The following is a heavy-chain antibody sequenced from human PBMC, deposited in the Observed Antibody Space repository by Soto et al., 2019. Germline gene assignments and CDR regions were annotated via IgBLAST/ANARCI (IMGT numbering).Heavy chain of an antibody. CDR2: IYPGDSITKYDSNT. Sequence: GESLKISCKSSGYDFSTYWIGWVRQMPGKGLEWVAIIYPGDSITKYDSNTRYSPSFQGQVTISVDRSISTAYLQWSSLKASDTAIYYCAIPGREPYDSSDYYSYFDYWGQGTPVTVSS. D-gene: IGHD3-22*01. CDR3: AIPGREPYDSSDYYSYFDY. J-gene: IGHJ4*02. V-gene: IGHV5-51*01. CDR1: GYDFSTYW.